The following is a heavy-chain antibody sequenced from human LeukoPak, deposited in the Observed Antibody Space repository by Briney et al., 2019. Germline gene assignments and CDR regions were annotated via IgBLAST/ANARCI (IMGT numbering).Heavy chain of an antibody. CDR1: GYTFTSYY. J-gene: IGHJ5*02. CDR3: ARGVTARHNWFDP. V-gene: IGHV1-8*03. CDR2: MNPNSGNT. D-gene: IGHD2-21*02. Sequence: GASVKLSCKASGYTFTSYYMHWGRQAARQRLEWMGWMNPNSGNTGYAQKFQGRVTITRNTSISTAYMELSSLRSEDTAVYYCARGVTARHNWFDPWGQGTLVTVSS.